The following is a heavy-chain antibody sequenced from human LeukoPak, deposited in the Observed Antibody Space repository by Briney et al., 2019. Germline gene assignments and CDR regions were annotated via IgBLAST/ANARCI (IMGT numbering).Heavy chain of an antibody. CDR3: ARDGASSWYRYFDY. CDR2: IYYSGST. V-gene: IGHV4-59*01. CDR1: GGSISSYY. J-gene: IGHJ4*02. Sequence: SETLSLTCTVSGGSISSYYWSWIRQPPGKGLEWIGYIYYSGSTNYNPSLKSLVTISVDTSKNQFSLKLSSVTAADTAVYYCARDGASSWYRYFDYWGQGTLVTVSS. D-gene: IGHD6-13*01.